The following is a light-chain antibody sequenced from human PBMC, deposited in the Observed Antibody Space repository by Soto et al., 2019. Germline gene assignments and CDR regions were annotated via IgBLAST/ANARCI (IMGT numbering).Light chain of an antibody. CDR2: AAS. Sequence: DIQMTQSTSSLYSCLRRRDSLICRASQSISSYLKWYQQKPGKAPKLLIYAASSLQSEVPTRFSCSGSGTDFTLTISSLQPEDFATYYCQQSYSTAFGGGTKVDIK. CDR3: QQSYSTA. V-gene: IGKV1-39*01. CDR1: QSISSY. J-gene: IGKJ4*01.